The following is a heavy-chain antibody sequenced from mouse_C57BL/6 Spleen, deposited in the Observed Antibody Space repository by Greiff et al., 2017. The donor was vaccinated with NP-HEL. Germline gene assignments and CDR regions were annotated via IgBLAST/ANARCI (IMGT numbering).Heavy chain of an antibody. Sequence: VKLQQPGAELVMPGASVKLSCKASGYTFTSYWMHWVKQRPGQGLEWIGEIDPSDSYTNYNQKFKGKSTLTVDKSSSTAYMQLSSLTSEDSAVYYCARWSPPFDYWGQGTTLTVSS. CDR2: IDPSDSYT. CDR1: GYTFTSYW. J-gene: IGHJ2*01. CDR3: ARWSPPFDY. V-gene: IGHV1-69*01.